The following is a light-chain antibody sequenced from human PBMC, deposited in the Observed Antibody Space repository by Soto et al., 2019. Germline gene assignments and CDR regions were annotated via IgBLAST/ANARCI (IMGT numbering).Light chain of an antibody. J-gene: IGKJ3*01. CDR1: QSVSSY. CDR2: DAS. CDR3: QHRSNCPFT. Sequence: EIVLTQYPATLSLSPGERVTLSCRASQSVSSYLAWYQQKPGQAPRLLIYDASNRATGIPARSSGSGSGTDITLTISTLESEDFAVYYCQHRSNCPFTFGPGTKVAIK. V-gene: IGKV3-11*01.